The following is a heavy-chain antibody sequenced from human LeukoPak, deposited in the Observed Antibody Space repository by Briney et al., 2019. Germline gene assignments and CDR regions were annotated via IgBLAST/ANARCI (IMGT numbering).Heavy chain of an antibody. Sequence: SETLSLTCTVSGGSISSYYWSWIRQPPGKGLEWIGYIFYNGSTNYNSSLKSRVAISVDTSKNQFSLKLSSVTAADTAVYYCARDPHSGRYPPLDYWGQGILATVSS. V-gene: IGHV4-59*12. CDR1: GGSISSYY. J-gene: IGHJ4*02. CDR2: IFYNGST. D-gene: IGHD1-26*01. CDR3: ARDPHSGRYPPLDY.